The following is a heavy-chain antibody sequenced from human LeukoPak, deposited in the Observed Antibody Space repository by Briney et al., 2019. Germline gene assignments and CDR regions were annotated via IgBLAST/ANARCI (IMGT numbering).Heavy chain of an antibody. Sequence: SETLSLTCTVSGYSISSGYYWGWIRPPPGKGLEWIGSIYHSGSTYYNPSLKSRVTISVDTSKNQFSLKLSSVTAADTAVYYCARMPLSGWRYYFDYWGQGTLVTVSS. V-gene: IGHV4-38-2*02. J-gene: IGHJ4*02. D-gene: IGHD6-19*01. CDR1: GYSISSGYY. CDR2: IYHSGST. CDR3: ARMPLSGWRYYFDY.